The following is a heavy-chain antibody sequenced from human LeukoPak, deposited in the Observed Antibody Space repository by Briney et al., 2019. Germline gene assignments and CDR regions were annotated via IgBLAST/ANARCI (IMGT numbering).Heavy chain of an antibody. D-gene: IGHD2-21*02. Sequence: SETLSLTCTVSGGSISSGNFYWSWIRQPPGKGLEWIGYIYYSGSPYYNPSLKSRLTISVDTSKNQFSLNLSSVTAADTAVYYCARVLAYCGGDCYSRWFDPWGQGTLVTVSS. CDR1: GGSISSGNFY. CDR2: IYYSGSP. J-gene: IGHJ5*02. V-gene: IGHV4-30-4*01. CDR3: ARVLAYCGGDCYSRWFDP.